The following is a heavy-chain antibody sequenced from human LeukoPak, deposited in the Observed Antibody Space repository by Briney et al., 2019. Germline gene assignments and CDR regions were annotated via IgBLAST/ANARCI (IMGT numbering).Heavy chain of an antibody. CDR3: ARDFHDGAKGFDI. J-gene: IGHJ3*02. CDR2: FYSGGSI. Sequence: GGSLRLSCAASGFTVSSNDMSWVRQAPGKGLEWVSLFYSGGSIYYTDSVKGRLTISRDNSKNTLYLQMNSLRAEDTAVYYCARDFHDGAKGFDIWGQGTMVTVSS. V-gene: IGHV3-66*01. CDR1: GFTVSSND. D-gene: IGHD3-16*01.